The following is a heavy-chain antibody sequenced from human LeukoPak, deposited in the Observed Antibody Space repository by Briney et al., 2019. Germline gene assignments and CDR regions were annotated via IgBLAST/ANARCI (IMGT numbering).Heavy chain of an antibody. CDR2: IYDSGST. V-gene: IGHV4-59*01. CDR3: AREEYCGGDCYSGFDY. Sequence: TSETLSLTYTVSGGSIRSYHWSWIRQPPGKRLEWIGYIYDSGSTNYNPSLKSRVTISIDTSKNQFSLKLSSVTAADTAVYYCAREEYCGGDCYSGFDYWGQGTLVTVSS. CDR1: GGSIRSYH. D-gene: IGHD2-21*02. J-gene: IGHJ4*02.